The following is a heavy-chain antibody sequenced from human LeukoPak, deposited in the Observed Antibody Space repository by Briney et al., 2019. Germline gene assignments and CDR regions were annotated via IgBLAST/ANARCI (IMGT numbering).Heavy chain of an antibody. J-gene: IGHJ4*02. CDR2: IYYSGST. CDR1: GGSISSSSYY. Sequence: SETLSLXCTVSGGSISSSSYYWAWIRQPPGKGLEWIGSIYYSGSTYYNPSLKSRVTISVDTSKNQFSLKLSSVTAADTAVYYCARHHQWHYDFWSGYDVLYYFDYWGQGTLVTVSS. CDR3: ARHHQWHYDFWSGYDVLYYFDY. D-gene: IGHD3-3*01. V-gene: IGHV4-39*01.